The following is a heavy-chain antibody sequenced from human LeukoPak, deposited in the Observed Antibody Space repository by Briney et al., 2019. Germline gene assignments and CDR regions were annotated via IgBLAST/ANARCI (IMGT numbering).Heavy chain of an antibody. CDR3: AGAYMYGSGSLRSDY. CDR2: GDYSGGT. V-gene: IGHV4-39*07. D-gene: IGHD3-10*01. J-gene: IGHJ4*02. CDR1: GDSFTSVTDY. Sequence: KPSETLSLTCTVSGDSFTSVTDYWAWIRQPPGKGLEWIATGDYSGGTYYNPSLESRVAISADMSKNQISLQLTSVTGADTAVYYCAGAYMYGSGSLRSDYWGQGTLVTVSS.